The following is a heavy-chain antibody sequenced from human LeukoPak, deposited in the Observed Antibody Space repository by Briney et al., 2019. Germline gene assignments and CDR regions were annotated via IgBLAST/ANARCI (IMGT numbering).Heavy chain of an antibody. CDR3: ARDAAGPNAFDI. CDR1: GGSVSGGSYY. V-gene: IGHV4-61*01. Sequence: SETLSLTCTVSGGSVSGGSYYWSWIRQPPGKGLEWIGYIYYSGSTNYNPSLKSRVTISVDTSKNQFSLKLSSVTAADTAVYYCARDAAGPNAFDIWGQGTMVTVSS. D-gene: IGHD6-13*01. CDR2: IYYSGST. J-gene: IGHJ3*02.